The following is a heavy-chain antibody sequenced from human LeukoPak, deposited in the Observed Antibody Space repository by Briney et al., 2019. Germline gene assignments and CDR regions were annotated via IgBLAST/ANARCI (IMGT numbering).Heavy chain of an antibody. CDR3: ARGGYDILTGYPSY. J-gene: IGHJ4*02. V-gene: IGHV3-66*01. CDR2: IYSGGST. CDR1: GFTVSSNY. D-gene: IGHD3-9*01. Sequence: GGSLRLSCAASGFTVSSNYMSWVRQAPGKGLEWVSVIYSGGSTYYADSVKGRFTISRDNSKNTLYLQMNSLRAEDTAVYYCARGGYDILTGYPSYWGQGTLVTVSS.